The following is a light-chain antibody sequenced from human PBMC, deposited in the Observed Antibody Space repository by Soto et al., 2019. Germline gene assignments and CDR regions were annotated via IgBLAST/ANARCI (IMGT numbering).Light chain of an antibody. Sequence: DMQLTRSPSTLSASVGDRFTIPGRATQSISSWLPWYQQNLAKAPKLLLYDASSSESGVTSRFSGSGSGTEFTPPISSIQPDDFATHYCQQFNSHSPGAFGQGTKVDIK. CDR2: DAS. CDR3: QQFNSHSPGA. J-gene: IGKJ1*01. CDR1: QSISSW. V-gene: IGKV1-5*01.